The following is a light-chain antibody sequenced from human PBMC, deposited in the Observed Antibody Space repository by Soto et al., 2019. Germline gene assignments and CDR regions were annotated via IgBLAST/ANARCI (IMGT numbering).Light chain of an antibody. CDR1: QSVSSY. Sequence: EIVLTQSPATLSLSPGERATLSCRASQSVSSYLAWYQQKPGQAPKLLIYDASNRAPGIPARFSGSGSGTDFTLTISSLEPGDFAVYYCQQYARNPLTFGGGTKVEIK. CDR3: QQYARNPLT. CDR2: DAS. V-gene: IGKV3-11*01. J-gene: IGKJ4*01.